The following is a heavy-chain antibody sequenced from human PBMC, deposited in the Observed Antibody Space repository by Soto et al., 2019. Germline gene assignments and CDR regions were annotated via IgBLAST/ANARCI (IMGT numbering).Heavy chain of an antibody. J-gene: IGHJ6*03. CDR3: AGRDCSGTNCYYLDYYYMDV. V-gene: IGHV4-59*08. Sequence: QVQLQESGPGLVRPSETLSLTCTVSGGSFSSYYWTWLRQSPGTGLEWIGSIYYSGSTDYNPSLRGRLAISIHASKDQFSLRLNSMTAADTAVYYCAGRDCSGTNCYYLDYYYMDVWGKGTTVTVSS. CDR1: GGSFSSYY. CDR2: IYYSGST. D-gene: IGHD2-2*01.